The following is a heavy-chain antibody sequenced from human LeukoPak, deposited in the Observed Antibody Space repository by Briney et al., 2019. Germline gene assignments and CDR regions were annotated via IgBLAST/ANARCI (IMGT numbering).Heavy chain of an antibody. J-gene: IGHJ5*02. CDR3: ASYIAARSRGFDP. CDR2: INPNSGGT. D-gene: IGHD6-6*01. CDR1: GYTFTCYY. Sequence: ASVKVSCKASGYTFTCYYMHWVRQAPGQGLEWMGRINPNSGGTNYAQKFQGRVTMTRDTSISTAYMELSRLRSDDTAVYYCASYIAARSRGFDPWGQGTLVTVSS. V-gene: IGHV1-2*06.